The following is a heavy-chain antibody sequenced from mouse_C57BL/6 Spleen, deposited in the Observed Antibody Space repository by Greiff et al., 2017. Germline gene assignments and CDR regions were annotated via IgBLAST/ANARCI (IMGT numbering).Heavy chain of an antibody. J-gene: IGHJ2*01. CDR2: ISSGSSTI. D-gene: IGHD2-3*01. V-gene: IGHV5-17*01. CDR3: ARDDGYYVVNY. CDR1: GFTFSDYG. Sequence: EVMLLESGGGLVKPGGSLKLSCAASGFTFSDYGMHWVRQAPEKGLEWVAYISSGSSTIYYADTVKGRFTITRDNAKNTLFLQMTSLRSEDTAMYYCARDDGYYVVNYWGQGTTLTVSS.